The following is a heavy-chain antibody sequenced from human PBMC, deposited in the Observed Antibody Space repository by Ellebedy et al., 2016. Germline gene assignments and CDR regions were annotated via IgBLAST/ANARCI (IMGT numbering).Heavy chain of an antibody. CDR2: ISSNGGSI. J-gene: IGHJ6*02. CDR1: GFTFSSSG. V-gene: IGHV3-64D*06. D-gene: IGHD3-16*01. Sequence: GGSLRLSCSASGFTFSSSGMHWVRQAPGKGLEYVSGISSNGGSINYADSVKGRFIISRDNSKNTLDLQMSSLRAEDTAVYYCVKDLGGVLPNYGMDVWGQGTTVTVSS. CDR3: VKDLGGVLPNYGMDV.